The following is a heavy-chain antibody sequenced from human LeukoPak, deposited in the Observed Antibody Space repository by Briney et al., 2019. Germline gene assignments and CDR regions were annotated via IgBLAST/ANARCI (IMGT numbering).Heavy chain of an antibody. CDR1: GFTFSSYA. D-gene: IGHD4-17*01. CDR2: ISGSGGAT. CDR3: ARDFGSTTVAPDYFDY. Sequence: MAGGSLRLSCAASGFTFSSYAMNWVRQAPGKGLEWVSAISGSGGATYYADSVKGRFTISRDNAKNSLYLQMNSLRAEDTAVYYCARDFGSTTVAPDYFDYWGQGTLVTVSS. J-gene: IGHJ4*02. V-gene: IGHV3-21*01.